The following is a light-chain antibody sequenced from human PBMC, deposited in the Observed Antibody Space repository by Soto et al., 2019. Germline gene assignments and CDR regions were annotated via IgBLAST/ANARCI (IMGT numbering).Light chain of an antibody. CDR3: SSFVSSGSLVL. J-gene: IGLJ2*01. CDR2: DVT. Sequence: QSALTQPASASGSPGQSITISYTGTTGDVGGNSYVSWYQQHLGKDPKLLIYDVTNRPSGVSIRFSGSKSGNTASLTMSGLRAEDEAGYCCSSFVSSGSLVLFGGGTKLTVL. CDR1: TGDVGGNSY. V-gene: IGLV2-14*03.